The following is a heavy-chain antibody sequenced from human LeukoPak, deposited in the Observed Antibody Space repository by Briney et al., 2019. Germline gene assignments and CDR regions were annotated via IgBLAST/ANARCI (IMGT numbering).Heavy chain of an antibody. D-gene: IGHD3-22*01. CDR1: GGSISSGGYY. Sequence: SETLSLTCTVSGGSISSGGYYWSWIRQHPGKGLEWIGYIYYSGSTYYNPSLKSRVTISVDTSKNQFSLKLSSVTAADTAVYYCARGGGYYDSSGYYHRHWFDPWGQGTLVTVSS. V-gene: IGHV4-31*03. CDR3: ARGGGYYDSSGYYHRHWFDP. CDR2: IYYSGST. J-gene: IGHJ5*02.